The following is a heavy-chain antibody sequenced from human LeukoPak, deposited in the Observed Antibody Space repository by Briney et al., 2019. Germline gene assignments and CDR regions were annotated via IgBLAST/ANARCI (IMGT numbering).Heavy chain of an antibody. Sequence: GGSLRLSCTGSGFTFGHYALAWVRQAPGKGLEWVSAISGSGGSTYYADSVRGRFTISRDNSKNTLYLQMNSLRAEDTAVYYCAKKVAVAGLTDYWGQGTLVTVSS. V-gene: IGHV3-23*01. CDR2: ISGSGGST. J-gene: IGHJ4*02. D-gene: IGHD6-19*01. CDR3: AKKVAVAGLTDY. CDR1: GFTFGHYA.